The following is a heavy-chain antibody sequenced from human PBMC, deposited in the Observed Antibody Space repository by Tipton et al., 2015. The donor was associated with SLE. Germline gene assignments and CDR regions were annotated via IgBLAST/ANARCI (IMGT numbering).Heavy chain of an antibody. J-gene: IGHJ4*02. CDR2: IYYSGST. CDR3: ARGSYYFDY. CDR1: SDSISAYF. Sequence: TLSLTCTVSSDSISAYFWNWIRQPPGKGLEWIGSIYYSGSTYYNPSLKSRVTISVDTSKNQFSLKLSSVTAADTAVYYCARGSYYFDYWGQGTLGTVPS. V-gene: IGHV4-39*07.